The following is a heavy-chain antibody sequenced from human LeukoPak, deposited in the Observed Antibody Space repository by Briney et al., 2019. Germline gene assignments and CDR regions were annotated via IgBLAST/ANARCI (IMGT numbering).Heavy chain of an antibody. CDR2: INSDGSST. Sequence: GGSLRLPCAASGFTFSSYWMHWVRQAPGKGLVWVSRINSDGSSTSYADSVKGRFTISRDNAKNTLYLQMNSLRAEDTAVYYCARVRVPDGYNYVGLYNWFDPWGQGTLVTVSS. V-gene: IGHV3-74*01. J-gene: IGHJ5*02. CDR3: ARVRVPDGYNYVGLYNWFDP. D-gene: IGHD5-24*01. CDR1: GFTFSSYW.